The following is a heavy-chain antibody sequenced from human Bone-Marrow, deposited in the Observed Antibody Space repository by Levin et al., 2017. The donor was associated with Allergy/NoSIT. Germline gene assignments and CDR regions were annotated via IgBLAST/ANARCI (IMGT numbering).Heavy chain of an antibody. CDR3: AKDRDWYGDAFDT. D-gene: IGHD3-9*01. Sequence: GESLKISCAASGFTFSRYGMSWVRQAPGKGLEWVSALSGSGGSTYYADSVKGRFTVSRDNSKNTLFLQMNSLRVEDTAVYYCAKDRDWYGDAFDTWGQVTMVTVSS. V-gene: IGHV3-23*01. J-gene: IGHJ3*02. CDR1: GFTFSRYG. CDR2: LSGSGGST.